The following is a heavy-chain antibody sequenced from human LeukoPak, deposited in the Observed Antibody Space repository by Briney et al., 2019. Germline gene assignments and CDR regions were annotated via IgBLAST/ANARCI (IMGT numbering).Heavy chain of an antibody. CDR2: IHPNSGDT. J-gene: IGHJ4*02. D-gene: IGHD3-22*01. Sequence: GASVKVSCKASGYTFTAYYMNWVRQAPGQGLEWMGRIHPNSGDTNYAQKFQGRVTMTRDTAISTAYLELSRLRSDDTAVYFCARSGSTGYSLDYWGQGTLVTVSS. V-gene: IGHV1-2*06. CDR3: ARSGSTGYSLDY. CDR1: GYTFTAYY.